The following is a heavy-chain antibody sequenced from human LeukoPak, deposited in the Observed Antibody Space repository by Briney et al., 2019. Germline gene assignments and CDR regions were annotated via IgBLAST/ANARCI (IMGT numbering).Heavy chain of an antibody. CDR2: IYPGDSDT. J-gene: IGHJ5*02. V-gene: IGHV5-51*01. Sequence: GESLKISCKGSGYSFTSYWVGWVRQMPGKGLEWMGIIYPGDSDTRYSPSFQGQVTISADKSISTAYLQWSSLKASDTAMYYCARRGGSGSGSCYTFDPWGQGTLVTVSS. CDR3: ARRGGSGSGSCYTFDP. D-gene: IGHD3-10*01. CDR1: GYSFTSYW.